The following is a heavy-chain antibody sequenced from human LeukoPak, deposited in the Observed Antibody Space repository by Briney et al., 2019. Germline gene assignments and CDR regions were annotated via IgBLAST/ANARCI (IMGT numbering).Heavy chain of an antibody. CDR2: ISSSSTYI. CDR1: GFTFSNYK. J-gene: IGHJ6*02. V-gene: IGHV3-21*01. CDR3: ARERLVVVGDAYYYGMDV. D-gene: IGHD2-15*01. Sequence: PGGSLRLSCSASGFTFSNYKMNWVRQAPGKGLEWVSSISSSSTYIYHADSVKGRFTVSRDNAKNALFLQMNSLRAEDTAVYYCARERLVVVGDAYYYGMDVWGQGTTVTVSS.